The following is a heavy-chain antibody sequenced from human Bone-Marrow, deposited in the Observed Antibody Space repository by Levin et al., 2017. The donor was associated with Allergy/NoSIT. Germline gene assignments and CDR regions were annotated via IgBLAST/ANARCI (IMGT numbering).Heavy chain of an antibody. Sequence: RASETLSLTCSVSGGSISNTAYYWSWLRQPAGKGLEWIGRVYTSGSTSYNSSLKRRVTISIDTSKSQFSLRLASVTAADTAVYYCASTLELRLGELSDAFDFWGPGTEVTVSS. CDR1: GGSISNTAYY. V-gene: IGHV4-61*02. J-gene: IGHJ3*01. CDR3: ASTLELRLGELSDAFDF. CDR2: VYTSGST. D-gene: IGHD3-16*01.